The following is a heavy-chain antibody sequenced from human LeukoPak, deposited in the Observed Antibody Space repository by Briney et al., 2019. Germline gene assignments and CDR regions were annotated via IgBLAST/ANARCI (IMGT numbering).Heavy chain of an antibody. J-gene: IGHJ4*02. CDR1: GYTFTTYD. CDR3: AKGRRSSFFDY. CDR2: ISTYNGNT. Sequence: ASVKVSRKASGYTFTTYDINWVRQAPGQGLEWMGWISTYNGNTNYAQKLQGRVTMTIDTSTTTAYMELRSLRSDDTAVYYCAKGRRSSFFDYWGQGTLVTVSS. V-gene: IGHV1-18*01.